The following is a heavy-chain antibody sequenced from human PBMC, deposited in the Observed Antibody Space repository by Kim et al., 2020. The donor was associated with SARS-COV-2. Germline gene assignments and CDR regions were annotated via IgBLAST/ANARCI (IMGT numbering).Heavy chain of an antibody. CDR2: IYYSGST. Sequence: SETLSLTCTVSGGSISSSSYYWGWIRQPPGKGLEWIGSIYYSGSTYYNPSLKSRVTISVDTSKNQFSLKLSSVTAADTAVYYCARFYSEDYYDSSGYYPDAFDIWGQGTMVTVSS. CDR3: ARFYSEDYYDSSGYYPDAFDI. V-gene: IGHV4-39*07. J-gene: IGHJ3*02. D-gene: IGHD3-22*01. CDR1: GGSISSSSYY.